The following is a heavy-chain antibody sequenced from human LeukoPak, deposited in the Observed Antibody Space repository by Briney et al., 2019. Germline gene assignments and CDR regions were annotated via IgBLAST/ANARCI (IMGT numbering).Heavy chain of an antibody. CDR1: GGSISSSRYY. Sequence: PSETLSLTCTVSGGSISSSRYYWSWIRQPPGKGLEWIGEINHSGSTNYNPSLKSRVTISVDTSKNQFSLKLSSVTAADTAVYYCARDGKRRYYGSGSFNWFDPWGQGTLVTVSS. V-gene: IGHV4-39*07. CDR2: INHSGST. J-gene: IGHJ5*02. D-gene: IGHD3-10*01. CDR3: ARDGKRRYYGSGSFNWFDP.